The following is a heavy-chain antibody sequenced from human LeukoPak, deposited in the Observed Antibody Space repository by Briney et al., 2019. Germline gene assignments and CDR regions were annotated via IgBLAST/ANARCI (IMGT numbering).Heavy chain of an antibody. Sequence: GRSLRLSCAPSRFTFASHAMSWVRQAPGQGTDSGSSNIYNNRAAFSTAPAKGRFTLSRENSPNTLYPQRDSLRAEDTPLYYSAKDGLSYDESEPVYYFDYLGQGTLVTV. V-gene: IGHV3-23*01. CDR2: NIYNNRAA. CDR1: RFTFASHA. J-gene: IGHJ4*02. CDR3: AKDGLSYDESEPVYYFDY. D-gene: IGHD3-16*01.